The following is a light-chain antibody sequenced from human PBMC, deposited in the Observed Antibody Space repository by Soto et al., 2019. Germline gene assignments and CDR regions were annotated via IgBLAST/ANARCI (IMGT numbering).Light chain of an antibody. V-gene: IGLV2-8*01. CDR2: EVS. J-gene: IGLJ3*02. CDR1: SSDVGGYNL. Sequence: QSALTQPPSASGSPGQSVTISCTGTSSDVGGYNLVSWYQQHPGKAPKLMIYEVSKRPSGVPDRFSGSKSGNTASLTVSGLQAEDEADYFCCSYASTFSVFGGGTKLTVL. CDR3: CSYASTFSV.